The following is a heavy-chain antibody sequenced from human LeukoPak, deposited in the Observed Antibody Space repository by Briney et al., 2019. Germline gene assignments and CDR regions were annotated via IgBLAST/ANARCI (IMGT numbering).Heavy chain of an antibody. J-gene: IGHJ5*02. CDR1: GGSFSGYY. Sequence: SETLSLTCAVYGGSFSGYYWSWIRQPPGKGLEWIGEINHSGSTNYNPSLKSRVTISVDTSKNQFSLKLSSVTAADTAVYYCARCGLPCSSTSCYDPISSWFDPWGQGTLVTVSS. CDR2: INHSGST. V-gene: IGHV4-34*01. CDR3: ARCGLPCSSTSCYDPISSWFDP. D-gene: IGHD2-2*01.